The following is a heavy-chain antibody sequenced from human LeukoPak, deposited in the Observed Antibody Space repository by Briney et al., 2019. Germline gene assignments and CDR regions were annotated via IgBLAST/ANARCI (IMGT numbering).Heavy chain of an antibody. V-gene: IGHV3-23*01. D-gene: IGHD5-12*01. CDR1: RFTFNTYA. CDR2: ISGSGGST. CDR3: ARGSGYDLDY. Sequence: PGGSLRLSCAASRFTFNTYAMSWVRQAPGKGLEWVSAISGSGGSTYYADSVKGRFTISRDNAKNSLYLQMNSLRAEDTAVYYCARGSGYDLDYWGQGTLVTVSS. J-gene: IGHJ4*02.